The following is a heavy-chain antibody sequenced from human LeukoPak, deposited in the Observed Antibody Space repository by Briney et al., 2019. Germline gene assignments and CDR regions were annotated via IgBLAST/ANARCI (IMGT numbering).Heavy chain of an antibody. D-gene: IGHD3-10*01. CDR1: SGSISSYY. Sequence: SETLSLTCTVSSGSISSYYWSWIRQPPGKGLEWIGYIYYSGSTNYNPSLRSRVTISVDTSKNQFSLKLSSVTAADTAVYYCAAQREGSGRPLDRRYYYYYGMDVWGQGTTVTVSS. V-gene: IGHV4-59*01. CDR2: IYYSGST. J-gene: IGHJ6*02. CDR3: AAQREGSGRPLDRRYYYYYGMDV.